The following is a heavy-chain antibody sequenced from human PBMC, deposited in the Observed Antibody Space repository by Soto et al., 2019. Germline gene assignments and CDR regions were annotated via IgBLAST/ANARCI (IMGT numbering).Heavy chain of an antibody. V-gene: IGHV4-34*01. CDR1: GGSFRRYY. CDR2: INHSGST. D-gene: IGHD2-2*01. Sequence: SETFCMNCAVYGGSFRRYYWSWIRQPPGKGMEWIGEINHSGSTNYNPSLKSRVTISVDTSKNQFSLKLSSVTAADTAVYYCARGPFFTDIVVVPAAKTTKGYYYYGIDVCCQAPTVS. CDR3: ARGPFFTDIVVVPAAKTTKGYYYYGIDV. J-gene: IGHJ6*02.